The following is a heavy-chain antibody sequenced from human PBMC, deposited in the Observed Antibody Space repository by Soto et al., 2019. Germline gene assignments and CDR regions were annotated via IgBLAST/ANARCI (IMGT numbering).Heavy chain of an antibody. D-gene: IGHD3-3*02. V-gene: IGHV4-34*01. CDR1: GGSFSGYY. CDR3: ARSHFWSGYRWFDP. Sequence: PSETLSLTCAVYGGSFSGYYWSWIRQPPGKGLEWIGEINHSGSTNYNPSPKSRVTISVDTSKNQFSLKLSSVTAADTAVYYCARSHFWSGYRWFDPWGQGTLVTVSS. J-gene: IGHJ5*02. CDR2: INHSGST.